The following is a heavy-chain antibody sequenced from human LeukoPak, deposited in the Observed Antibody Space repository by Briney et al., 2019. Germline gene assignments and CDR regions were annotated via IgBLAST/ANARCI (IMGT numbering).Heavy chain of an antibody. V-gene: IGHV4-59*01. CDR1: GGSISSYY. CDR2: IYYSGST. Sequence: SETLSLTCTVSGGSISSYYRSWIRQPPGKGLEWIGYIYYSGSTNYNPSLKSRVTISVDTSKNQFSLKLSSVTAADTAVYYCARTDIVLRHDAFDIWGQGTIVTVSS. J-gene: IGHJ3*02. D-gene: IGHD2-8*02. CDR3: ARTDIVLRHDAFDI.